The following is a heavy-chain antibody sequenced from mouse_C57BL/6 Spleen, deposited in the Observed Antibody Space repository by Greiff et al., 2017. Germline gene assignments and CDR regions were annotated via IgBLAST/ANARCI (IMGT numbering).Heavy chain of an antibody. D-gene: IGHD2-5*01. CDR2: IDPSDSYT. Sequence: QVQLQQPGAELVRPGTSVKLSCTASGYTFTSYWMHWVKQRPGQGLEWVGVIDPSDSYTNYTQKFKGKATLTIDTSSSTAYMQLSSLTSEDSAVYYCARGYSNYVKSAMDYWGQGTSVTVSS. CDR3: ARGYSNYVKSAMDY. V-gene: IGHV1-59*01. J-gene: IGHJ4*01. CDR1: GYTFTSYW.